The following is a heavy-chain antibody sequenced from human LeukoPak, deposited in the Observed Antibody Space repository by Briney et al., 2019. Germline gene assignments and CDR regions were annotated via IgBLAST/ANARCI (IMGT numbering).Heavy chain of an antibody. J-gene: IGHJ5*02. CDR3: ARDLSGSYDPFDP. V-gene: IGHV3-11*01. Sequence: PGGSLRLSCAASGFTFSDYYMSWIRQAPGKGLEWVSYISSSGGTIYYADSVKGRFTISRDNVKNSLYLQMNSLRAEDTAVYYCARDLSGSYDPFDPWGQGTLVTVSS. CDR2: ISSSGGTI. CDR1: GFTFSDYY. D-gene: IGHD1-26*01.